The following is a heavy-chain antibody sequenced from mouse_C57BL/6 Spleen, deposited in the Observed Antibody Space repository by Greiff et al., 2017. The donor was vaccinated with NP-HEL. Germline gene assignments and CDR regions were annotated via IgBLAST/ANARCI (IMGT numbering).Heavy chain of an antibody. Sequence: EVKLEESGEGLVKPGGSLKLSCAASGFTFSSYAMSWVRQTPEKRLEWVAYISSGGDYIYYADTVKGRFTISRDNARNTLYLQMSSLKSEDTAMYYCTRDHDGSFDYWGQGTTLTVSS. D-gene: IGHD2-3*01. V-gene: IGHV5-9-1*02. CDR2: ISSGGDYI. CDR3: TRDHDGSFDY. CDR1: GFTFSSYA. J-gene: IGHJ2*01.